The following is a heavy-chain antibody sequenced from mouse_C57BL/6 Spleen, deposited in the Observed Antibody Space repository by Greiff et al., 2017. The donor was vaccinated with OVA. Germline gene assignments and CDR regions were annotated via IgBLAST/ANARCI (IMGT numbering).Heavy chain of an antibody. CDR3: TSNYDDAFDY. CDR1: GYSFTDYN. J-gene: IGHJ2*01. V-gene: IGHV1-39*01. CDR2: INPNYGTT. Sequence: VQLQQSGPELVKPGASVKISCKASGYSFTDYNMNWVKQSNGKSLEWIGVINPNYGTTSYNQKFKGKATLTVDQSSSPAYLQLNSLTSEDTAVYYCTSNYDDAFDYWGQGTTLTVSS. D-gene: IGHD2-4*01.